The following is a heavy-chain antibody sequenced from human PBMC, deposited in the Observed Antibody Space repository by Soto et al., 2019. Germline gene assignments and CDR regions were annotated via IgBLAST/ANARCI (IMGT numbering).Heavy chain of an antibody. V-gene: IGHV3-30*03. CDR3: AGRSGSSDY. CDR1: GFTFSSYG. D-gene: IGHD3-10*01. Sequence: GGSLRLSCAASGFTFSSYGMHWVRQAPGKGLEWVAVISYDGSNKYCADSVKGRFTISRDNSKNTLYLQMNSLRAEDTAVYYCAGRSGSSDYWGRGTLVTVSS. J-gene: IGHJ4*02. CDR2: ISYDGSNK.